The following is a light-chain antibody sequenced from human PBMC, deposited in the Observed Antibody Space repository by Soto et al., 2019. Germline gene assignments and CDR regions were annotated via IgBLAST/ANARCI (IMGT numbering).Light chain of an antibody. Sequence: EIVLTQSPGTLSLSPGERATLSCRASQSISSGYLAWYQQKPGQAPRLLIYGASTRATGIPDRFSGSGSGTDFILTISRLEPEEFAVYYCQQFRTFGPGTKVDIK. J-gene: IGKJ3*01. CDR2: GAS. CDR1: QSISSGY. CDR3: QQFRT. V-gene: IGKV3-20*01.